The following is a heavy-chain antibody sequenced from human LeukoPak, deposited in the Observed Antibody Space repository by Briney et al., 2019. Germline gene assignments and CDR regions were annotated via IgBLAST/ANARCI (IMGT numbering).Heavy chain of an antibody. CDR2: MNPNSGHT. D-gene: IGHD3-22*01. CDR3: AMYHYDSSGPYVGAFDI. CDR1: GYTFTSHD. Sequence: GASVKVSCKASGYTFTSHDVNWLRQATGQGLEWLGWMNPNSGHTGFAQKFQGRVTMTRDTSISTAYMELSSPRSEDTAMYYCAMYHYDSSGPYVGAFDIWGQGTMVTVSS. J-gene: IGHJ3*02. V-gene: IGHV1-8*01.